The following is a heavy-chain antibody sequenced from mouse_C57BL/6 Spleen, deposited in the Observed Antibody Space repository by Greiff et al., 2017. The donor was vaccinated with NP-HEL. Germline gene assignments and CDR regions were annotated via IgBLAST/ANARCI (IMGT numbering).Heavy chain of an antibody. Sequence: EVQLVESGTVLARPGASVKMSCKTSGYTFTSYWMHWVKQRPGQGLEWIGAIYPGNSDTSYNQKFKGKAKLTAVTSASTAYMELSSLTNEDSAVYYCTPYGSSEGYYFDYWGQGTTLTVSS. V-gene: IGHV1-5*01. CDR3: TPYGSSEGYYFDY. CDR2: IYPGNSDT. J-gene: IGHJ2*01. D-gene: IGHD1-1*01. CDR1: GYTFTSYW.